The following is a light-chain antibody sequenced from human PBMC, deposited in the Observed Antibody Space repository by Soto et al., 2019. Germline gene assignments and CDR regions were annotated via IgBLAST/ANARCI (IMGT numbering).Light chain of an antibody. Sequence: IQLTQSPSSMSASVGNRVTITCGASQSITNYLNWYQHKPGQAPNILIYAASTLQAGVPSRFRGSGSGTDFTLTISRLQTEDFATYVCQQSNSSPPTFGGGTKVDIK. V-gene: IGKV1-39*01. J-gene: IGKJ4*01. CDR1: QSITNY. CDR2: AAS. CDR3: QQSNSSPPT.